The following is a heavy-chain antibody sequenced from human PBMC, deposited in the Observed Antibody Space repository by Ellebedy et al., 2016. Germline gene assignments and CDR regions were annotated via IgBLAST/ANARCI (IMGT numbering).Heavy chain of an antibody. CDR1: GFPFNTAG. V-gene: IGHV3-21*06. Sequence: GGSLRLXXAASGFPFNTAGMTWVRQAPGKGLEWVATIVNSGRGTYYGDPLKGRFTVSRDNTRNSVYLQMDSLTVEDTAVYYCARDGREWSRDLWGQGTLVTVSS. CDR3: ARDGREWSRDL. J-gene: IGHJ4*02. CDR2: IVNSGRGT. D-gene: IGHD2-8*01.